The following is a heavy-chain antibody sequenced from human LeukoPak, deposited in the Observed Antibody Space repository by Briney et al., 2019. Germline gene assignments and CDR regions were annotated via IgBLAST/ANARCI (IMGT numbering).Heavy chain of an antibody. D-gene: IGHD5-12*01. J-gene: IGHJ4*02. Sequence: PGGSLRLSCAASGFTFSDYYMSWIRQAPGKGLEWVSYISSSSYTNYADSVKGRFTISRDNAKNSLYLQMNSLRAEDTAVYYCARGRGYSGYDDFRYWGQGTLVTVSS. V-gene: IGHV3-11*06. CDR2: ISSSSYT. CDR1: GFTFSDYY. CDR3: ARGRGYSGYDDFRY.